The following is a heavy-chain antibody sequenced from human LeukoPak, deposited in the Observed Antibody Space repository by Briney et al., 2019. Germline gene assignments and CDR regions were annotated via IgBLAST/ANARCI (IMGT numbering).Heavy chain of an antibody. Sequence: GGSLRLSCAASGFTFNNYGMHWVRQAPGKGLEWVAVISYDGRNIHYPDSVKGRFTISRDISTDTLWLQMDSLRTEDTTVYYCAKGPLRGTAAAIDYWGQGTLVTVSS. CDR3: AKGPLRGTAAAIDY. J-gene: IGHJ4*02. D-gene: IGHD2-2*01. CDR2: ISYDGRNI. V-gene: IGHV3-30*18. CDR1: GFTFNNYG.